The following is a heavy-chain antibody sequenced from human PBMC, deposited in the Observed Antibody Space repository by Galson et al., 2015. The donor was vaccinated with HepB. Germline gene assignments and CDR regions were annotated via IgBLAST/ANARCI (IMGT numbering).Heavy chain of an antibody. CDR2: IWYDGSNK. V-gene: IGHV3-33*08. CDR3: AREDYYDSSGPWVNWFDP. J-gene: IGHJ5*02. CDR1: GFTFSSYA. Sequence: SLRLSCAASGFTFSSYAMHWVRQAPGKGLEWVAVIWYDGSNKYYADSVKGRFTISRDNSKNTLYLQMNSLRAEDTAVYYCAREDYYDSSGPWVNWFDPWGQGTLVTVSS. D-gene: IGHD3-22*01.